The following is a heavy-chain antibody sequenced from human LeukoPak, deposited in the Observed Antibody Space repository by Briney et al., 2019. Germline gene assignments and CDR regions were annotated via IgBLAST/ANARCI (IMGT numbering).Heavy chain of an antibody. Sequence: GSLRLSCAASGLTFSNYAMSWVRQAPGNGLEWVSAITGSGGNTYYADSVKDRFTISRDNSKNTVFLQMNSLRAEDTAVYYCAKWGDYDVLTGYYVSDYWGQGTLVTVSS. D-gene: IGHD3-9*01. CDR2: ITGSGGNT. V-gene: IGHV3-23*01. CDR1: GLTFSNYA. J-gene: IGHJ4*02. CDR3: AKWGDYDVLTGYYVSDY.